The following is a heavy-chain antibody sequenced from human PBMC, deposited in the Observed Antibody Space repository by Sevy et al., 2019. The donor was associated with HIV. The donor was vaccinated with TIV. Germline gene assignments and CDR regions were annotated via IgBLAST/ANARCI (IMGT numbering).Heavy chain of an antibody. V-gene: IGHV3-53*01. CDR1: GFTVSSNY. J-gene: IGHJ5*02. CDR2: FYSGGST. CDR3: AREGNSSGYYWFDP. Sequence: GGSLRLSCAASGFTVSSNYMSWVRQAPGKGLEWVSVFYSGGSTYYADSVKGRFTISRDNSKNTLYLQMNSLRAEDTAVYYCAREGNSSGYYWFDPWGQGTLVTVSS. D-gene: IGHD3-22*01.